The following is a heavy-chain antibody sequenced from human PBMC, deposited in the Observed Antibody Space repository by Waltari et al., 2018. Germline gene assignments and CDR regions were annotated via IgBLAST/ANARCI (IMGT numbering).Heavy chain of an antibody. V-gene: IGHV3-13*01. Sequence: EVQLVESGGGLVQPGGSLRLSCAASGFTFSSYDMHWVRQATGKGLEWVSAIGTAGDTYYPGSVKGRFTISRENANNSLYLQINSLRAGDTAVYYCAREIVNNWFDPWGQGTLVTVSS. J-gene: IGHJ5*02. CDR1: GFTFSSYD. D-gene: IGHD3-22*01. CDR2: IGTAGDT. CDR3: AREIVNNWFDP.